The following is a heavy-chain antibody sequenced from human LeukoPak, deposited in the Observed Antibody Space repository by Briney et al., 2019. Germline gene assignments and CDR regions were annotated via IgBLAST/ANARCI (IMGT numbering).Heavy chain of an antibody. Sequence: GASVKVSCKASGYTFTGYYMHWVRQAPGQGLEWMGWINPNSGGTNDAQKFQGWVTMTRDTSISTAYMELSWLRSDDTAVYYCARGYRIQLWLPPRGAFDIWGQGTMVTVSS. D-gene: IGHD5-18*01. V-gene: IGHV1-2*04. J-gene: IGHJ3*02. CDR3: ARGYRIQLWLPPRGAFDI. CDR1: GYTFTGYY. CDR2: INPNSGGT.